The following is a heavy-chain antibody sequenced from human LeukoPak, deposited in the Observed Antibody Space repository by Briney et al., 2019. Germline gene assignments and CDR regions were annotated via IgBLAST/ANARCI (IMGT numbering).Heavy chain of an antibody. CDR2: ISSSSSYI. D-gene: IGHD2-2*01. V-gene: IGHV3-21*01. CDR3: ARDFAAAIDY. Sequence: GGSLRLSCAASGFTFSSYSMNWVRQASGKGLEWVSSISSSSSYIYYADSVKGRFTISRDNAKNSLYLQMNSLRAEDTAVYYCARDFAAAIDYWGQGTLVTVSS. CDR1: GFTFSSYS. J-gene: IGHJ4*02.